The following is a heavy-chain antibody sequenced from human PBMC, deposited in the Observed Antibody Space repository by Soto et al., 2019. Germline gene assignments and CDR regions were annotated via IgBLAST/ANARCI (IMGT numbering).Heavy chain of an antibody. J-gene: IGHJ1*01. CDR2: INSDGSST. D-gene: IGHD4-17*01. V-gene: IGHV3-74*01. CDR3: AREGSRYGDYGGAEYFQH. Sequence: GGSLRLSCAASGFTFSSYWMHWVRQAPGKGLVWVSRINSDGSSTSYADSVKGRFTISRDNAKNTLYLQMNSLRAEDTAVYYCAREGSRYGDYGGAEYFQHWGQGTLVTVSS. CDR1: GFTFSSYW.